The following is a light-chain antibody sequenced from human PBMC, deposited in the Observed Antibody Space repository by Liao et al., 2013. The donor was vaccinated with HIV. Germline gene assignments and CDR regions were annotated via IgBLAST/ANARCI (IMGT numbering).Light chain of an antibody. CDR3: QVWDSSSDHGV. J-gene: IGLJ3*02. V-gene: IGLV3-21*01. CDR1: VIGSKS. CDR2: YDR. Sequence: YMLAQPPSLSVAPGGTATMTCGGEVIGSKSVNWYRHKPGQAPVMVIFYDRDRPSGIPDRFSGSRSGNTATLSISRAEAGDEADYYCQVWDSSSDHGVFGGGTKLTVL.